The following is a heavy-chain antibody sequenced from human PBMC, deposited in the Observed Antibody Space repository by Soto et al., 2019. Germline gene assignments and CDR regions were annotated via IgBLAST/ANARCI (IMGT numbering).Heavy chain of an antibody. CDR3: ARHDGVSSGWTFDY. Sequence: PSETLSLTCTVSGGSISSGGYYWSWIRQHPGKGLEWIGYIYYSGSTYYNPSLKSRVTISVDTSKNQFSLKLSSVTAADTAVYYCARHDGVSSGWTFDYWGHGTLVTVSS. J-gene: IGHJ4*01. V-gene: IGHV4-31*03. D-gene: IGHD6-19*01. CDR2: IYYSGST. CDR1: GGSISSGGYY.